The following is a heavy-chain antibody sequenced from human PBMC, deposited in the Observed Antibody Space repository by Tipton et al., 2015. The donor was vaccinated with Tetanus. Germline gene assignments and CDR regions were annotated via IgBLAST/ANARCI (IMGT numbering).Heavy chain of an antibody. Sequence: QLVQSGAEVKKAGATVKVSCKASGYSFIGYYIHWVRQAPGQGLEWMGWINPSTGGANYAQKFEGRVTLTRDTSITTAYMDLSKLRSDDTAVYYCARGPLMGSTRWFDPWGQGTLVTVSS. J-gene: IGHJ5*02. CDR2: INPSTGGA. D-gene: IGHD1-26*01. V-gene: IGHV1-2*02. CDR3: ARGPLMGSTRWFDP. CDR1: GYSFIGYY.